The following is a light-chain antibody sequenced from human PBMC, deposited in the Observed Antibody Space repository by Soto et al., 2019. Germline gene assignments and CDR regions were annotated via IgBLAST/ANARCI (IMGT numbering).Light chain of an antibody. Sequence: EIVMTQSPATLSVSPGERATLSCRASQSVNSNLAWYQPKPGQAPSLLIYGASSRPTGIPDRFSGSGSGTDFTLTIRRLEPEDFAVYYCQQYGSSSTFGQGTRLEIK. CDR1: QSVNSN. V-gene: IGKV3-20*01. J-gene: IGKJ5*01. CDR3: QQYGSSST. CDR2: GAS.